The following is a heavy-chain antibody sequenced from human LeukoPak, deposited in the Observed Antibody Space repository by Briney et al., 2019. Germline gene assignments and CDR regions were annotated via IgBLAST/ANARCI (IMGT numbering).Heavy chain of an antibody. Sequence: GGSLRLSCAASGFTFSSYGMTWVRQAPGKGLEWVSGISGSGDNTWYGDSGKGRVTISRDNSKKTVDLQMHSLRAEDTAVYYCAKASVWTMVRVVSYFDEWGQGIQVTVSS. CDR3: AKASVWTMVRVVSYFDE. J-gene: IGHJ4*02. CDR2: ISGSGDNT. D-gene: IGHD3-10*01. V-gene: IGHV3-23*01. CDR1: GFTFSSYG.